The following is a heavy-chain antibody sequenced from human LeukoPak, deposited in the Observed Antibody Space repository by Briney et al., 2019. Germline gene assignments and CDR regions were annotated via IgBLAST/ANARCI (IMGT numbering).Heavy chain of an antibody. CDR3: ARDPRGDVYFDY. CDR2: ISYDGSNK. Sequence: GRSLRLSCAASGFTFSSYAMHWVRQAPGKGLEWVAVISYDGSNKYYADSVKGRFTISRDNSKNTLYLQMNSLRAEDTAVYYCARDPRGDVYFDYWGQGTLVTVSS. D-gene: IGHD3-10*01. CDR1: GFTFSSYA. V-gene: IGHV3-30-3*01. J-gene: IGHJ4*02.